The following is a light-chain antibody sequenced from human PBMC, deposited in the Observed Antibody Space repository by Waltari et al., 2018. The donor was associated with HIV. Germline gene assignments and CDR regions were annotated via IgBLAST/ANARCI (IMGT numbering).Light chain of an antibody. Sequence: QSALTQPASVSGSPGQSSTLSCHATSSYVGGHKYVSCHQQYPGTAPKLIIFEVSDRPSGVSNRFSGSKSGDTASLTISGLQAEDEADYYCSSSTSSSTLVFGGGTKLTVL. CDR1: SSYVGGHKY. CDR2: EVS. J-gene: IGLJ2*01. CDR3: SSSTSSSTLV. V-gene: IGLV2-14*01.